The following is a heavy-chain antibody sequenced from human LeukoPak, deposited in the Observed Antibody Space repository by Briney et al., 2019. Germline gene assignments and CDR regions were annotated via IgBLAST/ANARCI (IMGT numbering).Heavy chain of an antibody. Sequence: GGSLRLSCAASGFTFSNYAMSWVRQAPGKGLEWVSDITGSGGSTHHADSVKGRFTLSRDNPKNTVYLQMNSLRAEDTAVYYCARKTNSGYYYSFDYWGQGTLVTVSS. J-gene: IGHJ4*02. D-gene: IGHD3-22*01. CDR1: GFTFSNYA. CDR2: ITGSGGST. V-gene: IGHV3-23*01. CDR3: ARKTNSGYYYSFDY.